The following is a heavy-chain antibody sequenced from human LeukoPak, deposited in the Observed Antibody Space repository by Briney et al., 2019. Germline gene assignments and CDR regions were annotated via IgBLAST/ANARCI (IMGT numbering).Heavy chain of an antibody. V-gene: IGHV1-69*13. J-gene: IGHJ5*02. D-gene: IGHD5-24*01. Sequence: SVKVSCKASGGTFSSYAISWVRQAPGQGLEWMGGIIPIFGTANHAQKFQGRVTITADESTSTAYMELSSLRSEDTAVYYCARMGEMATIHNWFDPWGQGTLVTVSS. CDR1: GGTFSSYA. CDR3: ARMGEMATIHNWFDP. CDR2: IIPIFGTA.